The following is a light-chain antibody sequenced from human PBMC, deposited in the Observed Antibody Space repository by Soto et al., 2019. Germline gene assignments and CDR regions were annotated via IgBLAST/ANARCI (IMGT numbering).Light chain of an antibody. V-gene: IGKV3-15*01. Sequence: VLTQSPATLSLSPGKRATLSCRASQSVSSNLAWYQQKPGQAPRLLIYGASTRATGIPARFSGSGSGTEFTLTISSLQSEDFAVYYCQQYNKWPPLTFGGGTKVDIK. CDR2: GAS. J-gene: IGKJ4*01. CDR3: QQYNKWPPLT. CDR1: QSVSSN.